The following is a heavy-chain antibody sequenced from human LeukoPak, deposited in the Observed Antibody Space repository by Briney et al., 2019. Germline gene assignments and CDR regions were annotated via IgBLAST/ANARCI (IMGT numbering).Heavy chain of an antibody. CDR1: GFTFDDYG. V-gene: IGHV3-20*04. Sequence: PGGSLRLSCAASGFTFDDYGMSWVRQAPGKGLEWVSGINWNGGSTGYADSVKGRFTISRDNAKNSLYLQMNSLRAEDTALYYCARWGYCSGGSCYETSAFDIWGQGTMVTVSS. D-gene: IGHD2-15*01. J-gene: IGHJ3*02. CDR2: INWNGGST. CDR3: ARWGYCSGGSCYETSAFDI.